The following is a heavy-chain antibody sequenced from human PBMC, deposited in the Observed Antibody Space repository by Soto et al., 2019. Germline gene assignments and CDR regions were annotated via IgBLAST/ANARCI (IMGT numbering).Heavy chain of an antibody. D-gene: IGHD1-1*01. V-gene: IGHV3-33*01. CDR3: ARDLSSTTSEGIDY. CDR2: IWYDGSYK. CDR1: GFTFSSYG. J-gene: IGHJ4*02. Sequence: GGSLRLSCAASGFTFSSYGIHWVRQAPGKGLEWVALIWYDGSYKYYADSVKGRFTISRDNSKNTLYLQMDSLRAEDTAVYYCARDLSSTTSEGIDYWGQGTLVTVSS.